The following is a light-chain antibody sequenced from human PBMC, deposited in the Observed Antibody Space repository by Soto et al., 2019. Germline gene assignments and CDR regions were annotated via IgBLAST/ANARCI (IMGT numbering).Light chain of an antibody. CDR2: EVS. V-gene: IGLV2-14*03. J-gene: IGLJ1*01. CDR1: SSDVGGYNS. Sequence: QSALTQPASVSGSPGQSITVSCTGTSSDVGGYNSVSWYQQHPGKPPKLIIYEVSNRPSGVSDRFSGSKSGNTASLTIFGLQAEDEADYYCSSYTSTSSYVFATGTKGTVL. CDR3: SSYTSTSSYV.